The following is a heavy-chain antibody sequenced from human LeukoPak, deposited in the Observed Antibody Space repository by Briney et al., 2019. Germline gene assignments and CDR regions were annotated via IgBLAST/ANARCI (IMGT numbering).Heavy chain of an antibody. CDR1: GGSVSNYY. CDR3: ARGKLFYWYFDL. V-gene: IGHV4-4*07. D-gene: IGHD2/OR15-2a*01. J-gene: IGHJ2*01. CDR2: IYTSGST. Sequence: PSETLSLTCTVSGGSVSNYYWSWIRQSAAKGLEWIGRIYTSGSTNYNPCLKSRVTISVDTSKNQFSLKLSSVTAADTAVYYCARGKLFYWYFDLWGRGTLVTVSS.